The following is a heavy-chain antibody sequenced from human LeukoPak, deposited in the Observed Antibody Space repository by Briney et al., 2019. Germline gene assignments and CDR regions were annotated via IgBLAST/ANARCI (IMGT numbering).Heavy chain of an antibody. CDR3: ARGILTGYFNFDY. CDR1: GFTFSSYW. CDR2: IKQDGSEK. Sequence: PGGSLRLSCVASGFTFSSYWMSWVRQAPGKGLEWVANIKQDGSEKYYVDSVKGRFTISRDNARNSLYLQMNSLRAEDTAVYYCARGILTGYFNFDYWGQGTLVTVSS. D-gene: IGHD3-9*01. J-gene: IGHJ4*02. V-gene: IGHV3-7*01.